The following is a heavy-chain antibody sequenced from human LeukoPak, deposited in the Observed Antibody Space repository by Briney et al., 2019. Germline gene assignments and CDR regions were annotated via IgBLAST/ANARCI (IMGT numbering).Heavy chain of an antibody. V-gene: IGHV3-21*01. CDR2: ISSSSSYI. Sequence: GGSLRLSCAASGFTFSSYSMNWVRQAPGKGLGWVSSISSSSSYIYYADSVKGRFTISRDNAKNSLCLQMNSLRAEDTAVYYCAKAVKNLLRAAMVNSAFDYWGQGTLVTVSS. CDR3: AKAVKNLLRAAMVNSAFDY. J-gene: IGHJ4*02. D-gene: IGHD5-18*01. CDR1: GFTFSSYS.